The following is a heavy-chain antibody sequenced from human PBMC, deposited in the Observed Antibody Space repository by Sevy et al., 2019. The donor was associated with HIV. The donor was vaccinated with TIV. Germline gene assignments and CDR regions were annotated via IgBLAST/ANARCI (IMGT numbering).Heavy chain of an antibody. CDR1: GFTFSSYG. J-gene: IGHJ3*02. V-gene: IGHV3-33*01. D-gene: IGHD3-3*01. CDR2: IWYDGSNK. Sequence: GGSLRLSCAASGFTFSSYGMHWVRQAPGKGLEWVAVIWYDGSNKYYADSVKGRFTISRDNSKNTLYLQMNSLRAEDTAVYYCARDQGTYYDFWGAFDILGQGTMVTVSS. CDR3: ARDQGTYYDFWGAFDI.